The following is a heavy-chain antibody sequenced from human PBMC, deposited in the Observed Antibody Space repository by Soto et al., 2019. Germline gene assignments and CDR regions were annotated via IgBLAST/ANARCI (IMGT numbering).Heavy chain of an antibody. CDR3: TKNAEATIRVGFDS. V-gene: IGHV3-23*01. Sequence: EVQLLESGGGLVQPGGSLRLSCAASGFTFSTYAMNWVRQAPGKGLEWVSTMTGSGGNTYYADSVTGRFTISRDNSKNTLHLQMDGLRVEDTAVHYCTKNAEATIRVGFDSWGQGTVVSVSS. CDR1: GFTFSTYA. J-gene: IGHJ4*02. CDR2: MTGSGGNT. D-gene: IGHD5-12*01.